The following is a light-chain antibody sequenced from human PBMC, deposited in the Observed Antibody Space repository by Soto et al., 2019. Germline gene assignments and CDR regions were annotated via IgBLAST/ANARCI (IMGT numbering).Light chain of an antibody. J-gene: IGKJ4*02. CDR3: QQSYSSPPP. V-gene: IGKV1-39*01. CDR1: QSISSY. Sequence: DIQMTQSPSSLSASVGDRVTISCLASQSISSYLNWYQQKPGKAPKLLIYAASSLQSGVPSRFSGSGSRADFTLTISSLQPEDFATYHCQQSYSSPPPFGGGIKV. CDR2: AAS.